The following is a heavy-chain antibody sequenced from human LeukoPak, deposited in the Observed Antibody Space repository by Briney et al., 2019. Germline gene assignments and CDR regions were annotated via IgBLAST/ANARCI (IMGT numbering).Heavy chain of an antibody. CDR2: IIPIFGTA. Sequence: WSSVKVSCKASGGTFSSYAISWVRQAPGQGLEWMGRIIPIFGTANYAQKFQGRVTITTDESTSTAYMELSSLRSEDTAVYYCARDNGDYVDSAFDYWGQGTVVTVSS. V-gene: IGHV1-69*05. CDR3: ARDNGDYVDSAFDY. J-gene: IGHJ4*02. CDR1: GGTFSSYA. D-gene: IGHD4-17*01.